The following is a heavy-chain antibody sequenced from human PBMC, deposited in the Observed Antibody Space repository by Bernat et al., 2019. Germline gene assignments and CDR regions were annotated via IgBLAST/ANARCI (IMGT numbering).Heavy chain of an antibody. J-gene: IGHJ6*02. CDR1: GFTLSSYA. CDR3: AKAAEMATIPYALDV. D-gene: IGHD5-24*01. Sequence: EVQLLESGGGLVQPGASLRLSCAASGFTLSSYAMTLVRQAPGKGLEWVSTISSSGSTTYYADSVKGRFTISRDNSKNTLYVQMNSLRAEDTAVYFCAKAAEMATIPYALDVWGQGTTGTVSS. CDR2: ISSSGSTT. V-gene: IGHV3-23*01.